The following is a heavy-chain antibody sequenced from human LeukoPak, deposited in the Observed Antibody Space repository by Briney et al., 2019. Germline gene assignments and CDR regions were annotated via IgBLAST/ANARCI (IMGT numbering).Heavy chain of an antibody. CDR2: INPISGAT. J-gene: IGHJ4*02. D-gene: IGHD3-16*02. CDR1: GYTFTRCY. CDR3: ARLPYRDGVAQDY. Sequence: GASVKVSCKASGYTFTRCYMQWVRQAPGHGLEWMGIINPISGATDYAQKFQGRVTMTRDTSTSTVYMELSSLRSEDTAMYYCARLPYRDGVAQDYWGQGTLVTVSP. V-gene: IGHV1-46*01.